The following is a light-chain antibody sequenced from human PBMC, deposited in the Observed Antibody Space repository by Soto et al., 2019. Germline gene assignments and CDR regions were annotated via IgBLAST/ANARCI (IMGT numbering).Light chain of an antibody. V-gene: IGKV1-27*01. CDR2: GAS. CDR3: QNYSRAPWT. CDR1: QDISNY. J-gene: IGKJ1*01. Sequence: DIQMTQSPSSLSASVGDRVTITCRASQDISNYLAWYQQKPGKVPKLLIYGASALQSGVPSRFSGSGSGTDFTLTISSLQTEDVATYYCQNYSRAPWTFGEGTKVDSK.